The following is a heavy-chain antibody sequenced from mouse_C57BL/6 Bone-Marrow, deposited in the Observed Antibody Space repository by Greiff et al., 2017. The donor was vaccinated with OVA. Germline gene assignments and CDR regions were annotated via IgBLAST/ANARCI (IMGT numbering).Heavy chain of an antibody. CDR2: INPSTGGT. V-gene: IGHV1-42*01. CDR3: ARLLRYYFDY. Sequence: VQLQQSGPELVKPGASVKISCKASGYSFTGYYMNWVKQSPEKSLEWIGEINPSTGGTTYNQKFKAKATLTVDTSSSTAYMQLSSLTSEDSAVYYCARLLRYYFDYWGQGTTLTVSS. J-gene: IGHJ2*01. CDR1: GYSFTGYY. D-gene: IGHD1-1*01.